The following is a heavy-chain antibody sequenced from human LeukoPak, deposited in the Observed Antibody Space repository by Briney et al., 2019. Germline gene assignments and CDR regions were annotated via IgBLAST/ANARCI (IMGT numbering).Heavy chain of an antibody. CDR3: ARHVVVPAESYYMDA. V-gene: IGHV3-21*01. Sequence: PGGSLRLSCAASGFTFSSYSMNWVRQAPGKGLERVSSISSSSSYIYYADSVKGRFTISRDNAKNSLYLQMNSLRAEDTAVYYCARHVVVPAESYYMDAWGKGTTVTVSS. D-gene: IGHD2-2*01. CDR1: GFTFSSYS. J-gene: IGHJ6*03. CDR2: ISSSSSYI.